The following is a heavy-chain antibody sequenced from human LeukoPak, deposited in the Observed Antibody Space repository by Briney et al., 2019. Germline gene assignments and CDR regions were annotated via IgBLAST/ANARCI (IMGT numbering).Heavy chain of an antibody. Sequence: GSLRLSCAASGFTFSSYSMNWVRQAPGKGLEWVAVISYDGSNKYYADSVKGRFTISRDNSKNTLYLQMNSLRAEDTAVYYCARGGGTYYNPAIDYWGQGTLVTVSS. CDR3: ARGGGTYYNPAIDY. CDR2: ISYDGSNK. CDR1: GFTFSSYS. V-gene: IGHV3-30*03. D-gene: IGHD1-26*01. J-gene: IGHJ4*02.